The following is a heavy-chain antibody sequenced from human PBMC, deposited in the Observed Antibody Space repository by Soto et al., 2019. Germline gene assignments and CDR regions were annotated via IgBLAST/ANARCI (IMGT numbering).Heavy chain of an antibody. CDR3: ARGIYDSSGYSLNY. V-gene: IGHV1-18*01. J-gene: IGHJ4*02. D-gene: IGHD3-22*01. CDR1: GYTFTSYG. CDR2: ISAYNGNT. Sequence: QVQLVQSGAEVKKPGASVKVSCKASGYTFTSYGISWVRQAPGQGLEWMGWISAYNGNTNYAQKFQGRVTMTRNTSISTAYMELSSLRSEDTAVYYCARGIYDSSGYSLNYWGQGTLVTVSS.